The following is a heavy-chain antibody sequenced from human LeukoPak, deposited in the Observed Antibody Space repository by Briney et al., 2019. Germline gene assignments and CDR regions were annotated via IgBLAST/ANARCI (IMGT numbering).Heavy chain of an antibody. CDR2: ISAYNGNT. J-gene: IGHJ4*02. Sequence: GASVKVSCKASGYTFTSYGISWVRQAPGQGLEWMGWISAYNGNTNYAQKLQGRVTMTTDTSTSTAYMELRSLRSDDTAVYYCARGYVDTAMVCGTDFDYWGQGTLVTVSS. D-gene: IGHD5-18*01. CDR1: GYTFTSYG. V-gene: IGHV1-18*01. CDR3: ARGYVDTAMVCGTDFDY.